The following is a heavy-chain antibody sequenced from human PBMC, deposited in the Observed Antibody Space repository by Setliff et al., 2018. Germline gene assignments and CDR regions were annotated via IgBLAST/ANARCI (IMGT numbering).Heavy chain of an antibody. D-gene: IGHD3-22*01. CDR3: ARINFYVSSGHYYAPDY. Sequence: ASVKVSCKASGYTFTNYGVTWVRQAPGQGLEWMGWINNYNTNTNYAQKLQGRVAMTTDTSTSTAYMELRSLRSDDSAVYYCARINFYVSSGHYYAPDYWGQGTLVTVSS. CDR1: GYTFTNYG. V-gene: IGHV1-18*01. CDR2: INNYNTNT. J-gene: IGHJ4*02.